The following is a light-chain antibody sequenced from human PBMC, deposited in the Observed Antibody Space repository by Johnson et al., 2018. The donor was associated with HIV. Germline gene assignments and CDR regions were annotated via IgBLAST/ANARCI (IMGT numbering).Light chain of an antibody. Sequence: QSVLTQPPSVSAAPGHKVTISCSGSSSNIGNNYVSWYQQIPGTAPKLLIYENNKRPSGIPDRFSGSKSGTSATLGITGLQTGDAADYYCGTWENSVSGYVFGTGTKVTVL. CDR1: SSNIGNNY. CDR2: ENN. CDR3: GTWENSVSGYV. J-gene: IGLJ1*01. V-gene: IGLV1-51*02.